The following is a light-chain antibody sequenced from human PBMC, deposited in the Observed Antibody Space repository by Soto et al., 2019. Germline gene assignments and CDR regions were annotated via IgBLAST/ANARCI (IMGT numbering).Light chain of an antibody. CDR1: QSVNNW. Sequence: DIQMTQSPSTLSASVGERVTITCRASQSVNNWLAWYQQKPGQAPKLLIYDVSTLQSGVPSRFSGSGSGTDFTLTISSLQPDDFATDYCHQYNTYYTFGQGPQLEI. V-gene: IGKV1-5*01. J-gene: IGKJ2*01. CDR3: HQYNTYYT. CDR2: DVS.